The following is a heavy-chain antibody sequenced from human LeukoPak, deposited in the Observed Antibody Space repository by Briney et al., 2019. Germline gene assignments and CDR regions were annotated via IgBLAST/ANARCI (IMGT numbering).Heavy chain of an antibody. CDR3: ARDPLYYYDSSAKYRYYFDY. V-gene: IGHV3-74*01. CDR1: EFTFSRYW. Sequence: GGSLRLSCAASEFTFSRYWMHWVRQAPGKGLVWVSRIKGDGSSTTYADSVKGRFTISRDNAKNTLYLQMNSLTAEDTAVYYCARDPLYYYDSSAKYRYYFDYWGQGTLVTVSS. D-gene: IGHD3-22*01. J-gene: IGHJ4*02. CDR2: IKGDGSST.